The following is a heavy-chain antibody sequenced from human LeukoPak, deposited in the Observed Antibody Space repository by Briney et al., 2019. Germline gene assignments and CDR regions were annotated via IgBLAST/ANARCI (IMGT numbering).Heavy chain of an antibody. Sequence: GGSLRLSCAASGFTFSSYGMSWVRQAPGRGLEWVSTISGSGGNTYYADSVKGRFTISRDNSKNTLNLQMNSLRAEDTAVYYCAKDQGGSNDYWGQGTLVTVSP. CDR3: AKDQGGSNDY. D-gene: IGHD5-12*01. V-gene: IGHV3-23*01. CDR1: GFTFSSYG. CDR2: ISGSGGNT. J-gene: IGHJ4*02.